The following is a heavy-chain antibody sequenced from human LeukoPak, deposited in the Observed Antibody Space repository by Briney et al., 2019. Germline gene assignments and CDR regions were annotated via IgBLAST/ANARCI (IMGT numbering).Heavy chain of an antibody. CDR1: GGSFSGYY. CDR2: INHSGST. Sequence: SETLSLTCAVYGGSFSGYYWSWIRQPPGKGLEWIGEINHSGSTNYNPSLKSRVTISVDTSKNQFSLKLSSVTAADTAVYYCARGLRYYDSSGYPVLEYWRQGTLVTVSS. J-gene: IGHJ4*02. V-gene: IGHV4-34*01. D-gene: IGHD3-22*01. CDR3: ARGLRYYDSSGYPVLEY.